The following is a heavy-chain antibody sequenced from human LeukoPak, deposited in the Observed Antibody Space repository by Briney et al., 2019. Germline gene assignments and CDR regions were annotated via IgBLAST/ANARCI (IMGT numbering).Heavy chain of an antibody. J-gene: IGHJ4*02. CDR1: GFTFDDYA. CDR2: ISWNSGSI. V-gene: IGHV3-9*01. D-gene: IGHD3-22*01. CDR3: AKDSGQYDSSGYYDR. Sequence: GGSLRLSCAASGFTFDDYAMHWVRQAPGKGLEWVSGISWNSGSISYADSVKGRFTISRDNAKNSLYLQMNSLRAEDTALYYCAKDSGQYDSSGYYDRWGQGTLVTVSS.